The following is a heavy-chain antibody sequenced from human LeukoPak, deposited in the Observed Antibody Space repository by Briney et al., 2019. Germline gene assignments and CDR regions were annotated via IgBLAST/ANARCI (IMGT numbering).Heavy chain of an antibody. CDR2: IYYSGST. CDR1: GGSISSSTYY. Sequence: SETLSLTCTVSGGSISSSTYYWAWIRQPPGKGLEWIGSIYYSGSTYYNPSLKSRVTISVDTSKNQFSLKLSSVTAADTAAYYCGSPKYRFGSAVDYWGQGTLVTVSS. D-gene: IGHD5-18*01. CDR3: GSPKYRFGSAVDY. J-gene: IGHJ4*02. V-gene: IGHV4-39*01.